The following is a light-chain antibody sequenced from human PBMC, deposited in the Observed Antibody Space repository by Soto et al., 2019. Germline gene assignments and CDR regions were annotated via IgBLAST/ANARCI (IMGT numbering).Light chain of an antibody. CDR2: KAS. CDR3: QHYNSYSEA. CDR1: QTISSW. V-gene: IGKV1-5*03. J-gene: IGKJ1*01. Sequence: DIQMTQYTSTLSGSVGDRVTITCRASQTISSWLAWYQQKPGKAPKLLIYKASTLKSGVPSRFSGSGSGTEFTLTISSLQPDDFATYYCQHYNSYSEAFGQGTNVAIK.